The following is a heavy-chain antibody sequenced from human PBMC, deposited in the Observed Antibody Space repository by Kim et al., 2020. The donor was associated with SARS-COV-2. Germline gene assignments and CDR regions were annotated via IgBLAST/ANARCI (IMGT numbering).Heavy chain of an antibody. D-gene: IGHD3-10*01. CDR3: AKGSGSN. CDR2: IGGGGGST. V-gene: IGHV3-23*01. Sequence: GGSLRLSCVVSGITFSNYVMTWVRQAPGRGLEWVSSIGGGGGSTYYPDSVKGWFTISRDNSKNTLSLQMNSLRAEDTAVYYCAKGSGSNWGQGTQVTVSS. CDR1: GITFSNYV. J-gene: IGHJ4*02.